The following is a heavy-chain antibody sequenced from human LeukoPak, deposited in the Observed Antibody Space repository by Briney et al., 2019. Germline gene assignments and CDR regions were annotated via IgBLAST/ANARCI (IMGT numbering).Heavy chain of an antibody. CDR1: GYTFTGYN. D-gene: IGHD2-21*02. V-gene: IGHV1-2*02. CDR3: ARGGSHCGGDCYRFDY. J-gene: IGHJ4*02. CDR2: INPINGDT. Sequence: GASVKVSCIPSGYTFTGYNVHWVRQAPGQGLEWMGWINPINGDTNYAQKFQGRVTMTRDTSIRTAYMELIGLGSDDTAVYYCARGGSHCGGDCYRFDYWGQGTLVTVSS.